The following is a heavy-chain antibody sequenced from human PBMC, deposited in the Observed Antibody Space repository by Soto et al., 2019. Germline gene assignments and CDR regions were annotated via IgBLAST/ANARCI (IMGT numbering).Heavy chain of an antibody. CDR1: GYTFTGYY. Sequence: ASVKVSCKASGYTFTGYYMHWVRQAPGQGLEWMGWINPNSGGTNYAQKFQGWVTMTRDTSISTAYMELSRLRSDDTAVYYCASSYYGSGNPKDYYYGMDVWGQGSTVTVSS. J-gene: IGHJ6*02. D-gene: IGHD3-10*01. CDR3: ASSYYGSGNPKDYYYGMDV. CDR2: INPNSGGT. V-gene: IGHV1-2*04.